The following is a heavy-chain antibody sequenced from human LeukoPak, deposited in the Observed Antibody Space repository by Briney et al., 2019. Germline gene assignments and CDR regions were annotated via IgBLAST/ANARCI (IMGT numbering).Heavy chain of an antibody. V-gene: IGHV4-30-4*01. CDR2: IYYSGST. D-gene: IGHD6-13*01. Sequence: PSETLSLTCTVSGGSMSSYYWSWIRQPPGKGLEWIGYIYYSGSTYYNPSLKSRVTISVDTSKNQFSLKLSSVTAADTAVYYCAREEAAAGFDPWGQGTLVTVSS. CDR1: GGSMSSYY. CDR3: AREEAAAGFDP. J-gene: IGHJ5*02.